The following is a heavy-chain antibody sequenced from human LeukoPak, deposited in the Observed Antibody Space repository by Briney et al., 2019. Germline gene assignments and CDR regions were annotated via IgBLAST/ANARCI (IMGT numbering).Heavy chain of an antibody. CDR2: IIPICGTA. J-gene: IGHJ4*02. CDR1: GGTFSSYA. CDR3: ARKDLGSMADDY. V-gene: IGHV1-69*05. Sequence: SVKVSCKASGGTFSSYAISWVRQAPGQGLEWMGRIIPICGTANYAQKFQGRVTITTDESTSTAYMELSSLRSEDTAVYYCARKDLGSMADDYWGQGTLVTVSS. D-gene: IGHD2/OR15-2a*01.